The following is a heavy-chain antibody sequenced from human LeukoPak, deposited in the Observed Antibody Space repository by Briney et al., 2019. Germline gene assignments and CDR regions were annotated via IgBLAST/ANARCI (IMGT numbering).Heavy chain of an antibody. Sequence: GGSLRLSCAASGFTFDDYAMHWVRHAPGKGLEWVSGISWKSNSLGYAESVKGRFTISRDNAKNSLYLQMNSLRAEDTALYYCAKGRPLAGATLSFDYWGQGTLVTVSS. CDR3: AKGRPLAGATLSFDY. J-gene: IGHJ4*02. CDR1: GFTFDDYA. V-gene: IGHV3-9*01. CDR2: ISWKSNSL. D-gene: IGHD1-26*01.